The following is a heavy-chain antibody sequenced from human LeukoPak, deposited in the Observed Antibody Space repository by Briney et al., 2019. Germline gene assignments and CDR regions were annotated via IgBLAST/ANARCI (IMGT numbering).Heavy chain of an antibody. Sequence: ASVKVSCKASGFTFTSSAVQWVRQARGQRLEWIGWIVVGSGNTNYAQKFQERVTITRDMSTSTAYTELSSLRSEDTAVYYCAAEYDSSGYIVGFVGMDVWGQGTTVTVSS. CDR1: GFTFTSSA. V-gene: IGHV1-58*01. CDR3: AAEYDSSGYIVGFVGMDV. J-gene: IGHJ6*02. D-gene: IGHD3-22*01. CDR2: IVVGSGNT.